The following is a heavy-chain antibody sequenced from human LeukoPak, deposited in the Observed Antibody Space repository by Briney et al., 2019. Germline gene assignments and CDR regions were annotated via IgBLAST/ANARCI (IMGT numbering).Heavy chain of an antibody. Sequence: ASVKVSCKASGYTFTGYYMHWVRQAPGQGLEWMGWINPNSGGTNYAQKFQGRVTMTRDTSISTAYMELSRLRSDDTAVYYCAREMGDYYDSTGTVDYWGQGTLVTVSS. CDR3: AREMGDYYDSTGTVDY. D-gene: IGHD3-22*01. CDR1: GYTFTGYY. CDR2: INPNSGGT. J-gene: IGHJ4*02. V-gene: IGHV1-2*02.